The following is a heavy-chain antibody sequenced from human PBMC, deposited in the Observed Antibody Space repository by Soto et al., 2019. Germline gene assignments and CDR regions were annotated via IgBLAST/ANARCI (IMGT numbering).Heavy chain of an antibody. D-gene: IGHD4-17*01. Sequence: EVQLLESGGGLVQPGGSLRLSCAASGFTFSSYAMSWVRQAPGKGLEWVSAISGSGGSTYYADSVKGRFTISRDNSQNTLYLQMNSLRAEDTAVYYCAKDWRVYGDSAGFDYWGQGTLVTVSS. J-gene: IGHJ4*02. V-gene: IGHV3-23*01. CDR1: GFTFSSYA. CDR2: ISGSGGST. CDR3: AKDWRVYGDSAGFDY.